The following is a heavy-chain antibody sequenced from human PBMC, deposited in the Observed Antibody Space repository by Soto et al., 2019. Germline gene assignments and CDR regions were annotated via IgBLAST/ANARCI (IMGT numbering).Heavy chain of an antibody. CDR2: MNTNSGNT. CDR1: GYTFTSYD. D-gene: IGHD6-19*01. J-gene: IGHJ4*02. Sequence: QVQLVQSGAEVKKPGASVKVSCRASGYTFTSYDINWVRQATGQGLEWMGWMNTNSGNTGYAQKSQGRVTMTRNTSISTAYRELSSLRSEDTAVYYCARERTVAGNDYWGQGTLVTVSS. CDR3: ARERTVAGNDY. V-gene: IGHV1-8*01.